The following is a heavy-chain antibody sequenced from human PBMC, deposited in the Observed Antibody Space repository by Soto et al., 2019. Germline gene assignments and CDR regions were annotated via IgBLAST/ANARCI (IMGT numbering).Heavy chain of an antibody. D-gene: IGHD4-4*01. CDR1: GFTFSDYY. J-gene: IGHJ4*02. Sequence: QVQLVESGGGLVKPGGSLRLSCAASGFTFSDYYMSWVRQAPGKGLEWISYISYSSSTIYYADSVKGRFTISRDNAENSRYLQMDSLRAEDTAVYYCARGRTTVVTGLGYWGQGTLVTVSS. V-gene: IGHV3-11*01. CDR2: ISYSSSTI. CDR3: ARGRTTVVTGLGY.